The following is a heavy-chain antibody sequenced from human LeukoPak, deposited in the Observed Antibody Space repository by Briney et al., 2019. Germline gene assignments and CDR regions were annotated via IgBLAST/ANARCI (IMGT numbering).Heavy chain of an antibody. D-gene: IGHD3/OR15-3a*01. Sequence: GGPLRLSCAASGFTLSDYDIHWVRQAIGKGLDWVSGLGSAGDKYHAGSERGRFTISREDAENSVYLQMNGLRPEDTAIYYCARAKRETSTRPWTSGMDVWGQGTTVTVSS. J-gene: IGHJ6*02. CDR2: LGSAGDK. CDR3: ARAKRETSTRPWTSGMDV. V-gene: IGHV3-13*01. CDR1: GFTLSDYD.